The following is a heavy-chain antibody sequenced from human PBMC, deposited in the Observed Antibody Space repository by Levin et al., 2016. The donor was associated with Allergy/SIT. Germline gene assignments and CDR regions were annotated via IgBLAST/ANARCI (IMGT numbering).Heavy chain of an antibody. D-gene: IGHD3-22*01. CDR3: ARENGGYYDSSGYYLDAFDI. V-gene: IGHV4-59*01. Sequence: GSLRLSCTVSGGSISSYYWSWIRQPPGKGLEWIGYIYYSGSTNYNPSLKSRVTISVDTSKNQFSLKLSSVTAADTAVYYCARENGGYYDSSGYYLDAFDIWGQGTMVTVSS. J-gene: IGHJ3*02. CDR1: GGSISSYY. CDR2: IYYSGST.